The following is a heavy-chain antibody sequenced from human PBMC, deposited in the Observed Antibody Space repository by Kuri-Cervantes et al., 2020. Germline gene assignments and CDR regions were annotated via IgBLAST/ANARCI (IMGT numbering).Heavy chain of an antibody. J-gene: IGHJ4*02. CDR3: ARSRYCSSTSCYAGRGYYFDY. V-gene: IGHV3-33*01. CDR1: GGTSSSYG. D-gene: IGHD2-2*01. CDR2: IWYDGSNK. Sequence: SCKASGGTSSSYGMHWVRQAPGKGLEWVAVIWYDGSNKYYADSVKGRFTTSRDNSKNTLYLQMNSLRAEDTAVYYCARSRYCSSTSCYAGRGYYFDYWGQGTLVTVSS.